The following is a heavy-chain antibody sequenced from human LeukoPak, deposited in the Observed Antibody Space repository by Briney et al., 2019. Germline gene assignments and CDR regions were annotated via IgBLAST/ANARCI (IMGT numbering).Heavy chain of an antibody. V-gene: IGHV4-59*01. D-gene: IGHD6-13*01. Sequence: RTSETLSLTCTVSGSSINSYYWSWIRQPPGKGLEWIGYNYYSGITNYNPSLKSRVTISVDTSKNQFSLKLTSVTAADTAVYYCARAVYDSSALDYWGQGTLVAVSS. J-gene: IGHJ4*02. CDR3: ARAVYDSSALDY. CDR1: GSSINSYY. CDR2: NYYSGIT.